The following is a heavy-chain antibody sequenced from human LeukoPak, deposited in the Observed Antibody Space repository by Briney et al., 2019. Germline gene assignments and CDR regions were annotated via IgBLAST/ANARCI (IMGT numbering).Heavy chain of an antibody. Sequence: GGSLRLSCAASGFTFSSYWMSWVRQAPGKGLEWVANIKQDGSEKYYVDSVKGRFTISRDNAKNSLYLQMNSLRAEDTAVYYCARGGYSYGPHRDYFDHWGQGTLVTVSS. CDR2: IKQDGSEK. D-gene: IGHD5-18*01. V-gene: IGHV3-7*01. CDR3: ARGGYSYGPHRDYFDH. J-gene: IGHJ4*02. CDR1: GFTFSSYW.